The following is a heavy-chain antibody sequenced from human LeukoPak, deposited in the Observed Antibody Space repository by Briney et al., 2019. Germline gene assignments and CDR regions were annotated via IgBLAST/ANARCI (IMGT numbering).Heavy chain of an antibody. Sequence: GGSLRLSCAASGFTFSKYWMLWVRQAPGKGLESVSRINTDGTVTTYADSVKGRFTVSRDNSNSTLYLQMNSLRVEDTALYYCARVRRQVGSRWFDSWGQGTLVTVSS. D-gene: IGHD1-26*01. V-gene: IGHV3-74*01. J-gene: IGHJ5*01. CDR2: INTDGTVT. CDR3: ARVRRQVGSRWFDS. CDR1: GFTFSKYW.